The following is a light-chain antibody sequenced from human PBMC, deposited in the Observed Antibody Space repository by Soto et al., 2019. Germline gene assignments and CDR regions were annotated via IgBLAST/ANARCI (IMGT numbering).Light chain of an antibody. J-gene: IGKJ5*01. CDR1: QSVSSSY. CDR3: QQRSNWPIT. V-gene: IGKV3D-20*02. Sequence: EIVLKQSPGTLSLSPGERATLSCRASQSVSSSYLAWYQQKPGQAPRLLIYDASNRATGIPARFSGSGSGTDFTLTISSLEPEDFAVYYCQQRSNWPITFGQGTRLEIK. CDR2: DAS.